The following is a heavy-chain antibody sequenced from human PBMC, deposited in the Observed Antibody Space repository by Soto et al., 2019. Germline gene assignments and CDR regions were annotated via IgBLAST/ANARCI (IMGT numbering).Heavy chain of an antibody. CDR1: GGSISSYY. CDR2: IYYSGST. CDR3: ARCGLHYYGMDV. Sequence: SETLSLTCTVSGGSISSYYWSWIRQPPGKGLEWIGYIYYSGSTNYNPSLKSRVTISVDTSKNQFSLKLSSVTAADTAVYYCARCGLHYYGMDVWGQGTTLTVSS. V-gene: IGHV4-59*01. J-gene: IGHJ6*02.